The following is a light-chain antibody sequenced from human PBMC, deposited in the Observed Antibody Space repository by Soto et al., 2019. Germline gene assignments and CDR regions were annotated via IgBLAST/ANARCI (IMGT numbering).Light chain of an antibody. CDR2: GAS. Sequence: IFLTQAPYTLSLSPVEITTLSCRASQSISRYLAWYQQKPGQGPRLLIYGASSRATGTPDRFSGSGSGTDFTLTINRLEPEDFALYYCQQYGSSPPTFGQGTKVDIK. V-gene: IGKV3-20*01. J-gene: IGKJ1*01. CDR3: QQYGSSPPT. CDR1: QSISRY.